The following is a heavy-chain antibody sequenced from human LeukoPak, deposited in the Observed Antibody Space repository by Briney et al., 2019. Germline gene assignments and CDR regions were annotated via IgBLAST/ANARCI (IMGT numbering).Heavy chain of an antibody. CDR2: INHSGST. CDR3: ARLGNSYCGGDCYAFDY. D-gene: IGHD2-21*02. CDR1: GGSFSGYY. Sequence: SETLSLTCAVYGGSFSGYYWSWIRQPPGKGLEWIGEINHSGSTNYNPSLKSRVTISVDTSKNQFSLKLSSVTAADTAVYYCARLGNSYCGGDCYAFDYWGQGTLVTVSS. V-gene: IGHV4-34*01. J-gene: IGHJ4*02.